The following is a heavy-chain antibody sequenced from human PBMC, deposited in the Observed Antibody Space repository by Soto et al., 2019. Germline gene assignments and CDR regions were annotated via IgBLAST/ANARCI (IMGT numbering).Heavy chain of an antibody. D-gene: IGHD6-19*01. J-gene: IGHJ6*02. CDR1: GGSFSGYY. CDR3: ARGLRGWHCGATKGYGMDV. CDR2: INHSGST. Sequence: SETLSLTCAVYGGSFSGYYWSWIRQPPGKGLEWIGEINHSGSTNYNPSLKSRVTISVDTSKNQFSLKLSSVTAADTAVYYCARGLRGWHCGATKGYGMDVWGQGTTVTVYS. V-gene: IGHV4-34*01.